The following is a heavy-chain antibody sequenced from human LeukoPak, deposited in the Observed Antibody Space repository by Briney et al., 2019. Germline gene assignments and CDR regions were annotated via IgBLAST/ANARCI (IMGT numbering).Heavy chain of an antibody. J-gene: IGHJ6*02. CDR1: GGTFSSYA. V-gene: IGHV1-69*04. Sequence: ASVKVSCKASGGTFSSYAISWVRQAPGQGLEWMGRIIPILGIANYAQKSQGRVTITADKSTSTAYMELSSLRSEDTAVYYCASPLAGYCSSTSCPFGNYYYYGMDVWGQGTTVTVSS. CDR2: IIPILGIA. CDR3: ASPLAGYCSSTSCPFGNYYYYGMDV. D-gene: IGHD2-2*01.